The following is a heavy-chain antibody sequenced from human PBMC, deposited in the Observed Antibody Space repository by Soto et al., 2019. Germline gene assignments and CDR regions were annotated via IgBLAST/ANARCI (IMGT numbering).Heavy chain of an antibody. V-gene: IGHV1-46*01. CDR3: ARSVGVAGSSGYHFDY. Sequence: XSVKVSCKASGYTFTNYYMHWVRQAPGQGLEWMGIINPSGGSTTYAQMLQGRVTMTSDTSTSTVYMELTSLRSEDTAVYYCARSVGVAGSSGYHFDYWGQGTLVTVSS. D-gene: IGHD6-19*01. J-gene: IGHJ4*02. CDR1: GYTFTNYY. CDR2: INPSGGST.